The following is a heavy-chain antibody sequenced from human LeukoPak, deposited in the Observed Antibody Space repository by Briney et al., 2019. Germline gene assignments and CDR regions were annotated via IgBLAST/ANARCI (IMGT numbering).Heavy chain of an antibody. V-gene: IGHV3-23*01. CDR1: GFTFSSYA. Sequence: GGSLRLSCAASGFTFSSYAMSWVRQAPGKGLEWVSAISGSGGSTYYADSVKGRFTISRDNAKNSLYLQMNSLRAEDTAVYYCARGSVVITPYYFDYWGQGTLVTVSS. D-gene: IGHD3-22*01. CDR3: ARGSVVITPYYFDY. J-gene: IGHJ4*02. CDR2: ISGSGGST.